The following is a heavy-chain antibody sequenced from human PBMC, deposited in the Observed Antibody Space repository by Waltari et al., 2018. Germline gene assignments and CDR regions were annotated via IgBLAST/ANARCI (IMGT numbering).Heavy chain of an antibody. V-gene: IGHV4-59*01. Sequence: QVQLQESGPGLVKPSETLSLTCTVSGGSISSYYWSWIRQPPGKGLEWIGYIYYSGSTNYNPSLKSRVTISVDTSKNQFSLKLSSVTAADTAVYYCARDTPHYDFWSGYGMDVWGQGTTVTVSS. CDR1: GGSISSYY. CDR3: ARDTPHYDFWSGYGMDV. J-gene: IGHJ6*02. D-gene: IGHD3-3*01. CDR2: IYYSGST.